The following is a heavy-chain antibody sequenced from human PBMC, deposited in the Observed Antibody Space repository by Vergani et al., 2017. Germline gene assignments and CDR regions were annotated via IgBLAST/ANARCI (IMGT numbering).Heavy chain of an antibody. J-gene: IGHJ4*02. CDR3: ARSSITIFGVVTYVDY. D-gene: IGHD3-3*01. Sequence: EVQLVESGGGLVQPGGSLRLSCAASGFTFSSYEMNWVRQAPGKGLEWVSYISSSGSTIYYADSVKGRFTISRDNAKNSLYLQMNSLRAEDTAVYYCARSSITIFGVVTYVDYWGQGTLVTVSS. CDR1: GFTFSSYE. V-gene: IGHV3-48*03. CDR2: ISSSGSTI.